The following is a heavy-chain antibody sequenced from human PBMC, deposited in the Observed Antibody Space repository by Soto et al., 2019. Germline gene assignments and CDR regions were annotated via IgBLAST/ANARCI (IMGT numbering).Heavy chain of an antibody. CDR1: GFTFNPYG. CDR3: AKDRYSSGWDAFDI. V-gene: IGHV3-23*01. CDR2: ISASGGST. J-gene: IGHJ3*02. D-gene: IGHD6-19*01. Sequence: GALSPPFAARGFTFNPYGLSWVRQGPGKGLEWVSAISASGGSTDYADSVKGRLTISRDNSKNTLYLQMNSLRAEDTAVYFCAKDRYSSGWDAFDIWGQETMVTVS.